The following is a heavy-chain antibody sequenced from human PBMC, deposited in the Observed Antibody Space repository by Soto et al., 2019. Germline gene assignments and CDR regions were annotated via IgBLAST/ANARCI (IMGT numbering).Heavy chain of an antibody. V-gene: IGHV4-39*02. CDR3: GRLAEAATGHTDFDF. CDR1: GASIKSRNYF. J-gene: IGHJ4*02. Sequence: ETLSLTCTVSGASIKSRNYFWGWIRQPPGKGLEFVGSIHSSGGTYYNPSLKSRVTVSVDLSNSHFSLSLKSLTATDTAVYYCGRLAEAATGHTDFDFWGQGTLVTVSS. CDR2: IHSSGGT. D-gene: IGHD2-15*01.